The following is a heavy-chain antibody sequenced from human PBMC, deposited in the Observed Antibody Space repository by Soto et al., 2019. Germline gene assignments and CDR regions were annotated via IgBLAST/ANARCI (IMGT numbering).Heavy chain of an antibody. D-gene: IGHD3-10*01. CDR1: GGSLSGYY. Sequence: QVQLQQWGAGLLKPSETLSLTCAVYGGSLSGYYWTWIRQSPGKGLEWIGEINHRGNTNYKPSLKSRVTMAVDTSKYQFSLNVKSVTGADSAVYFCARRVVGLRGGYDYWGQGTLVTVSS. CDR3: ARRVVGLRGGYDY. J-gene: IGHJ4*02. V-gene: IGHV4-34*01. CDR2: INHRGNT.